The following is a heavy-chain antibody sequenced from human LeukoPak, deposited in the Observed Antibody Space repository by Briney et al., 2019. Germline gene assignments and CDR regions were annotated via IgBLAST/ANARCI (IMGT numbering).Heavy chain of an antibody. CDR1: GATFSSYA. Sequence: ASVKVSCKASGATFSSYAISWVRQAPGQGLEWMGWISAYNGNTNYAQKLQGRVTMTTDTSTSTAYMELRSLRSDDTAVYYCARAYSSGSAFDIWGQGTMVTVSS. CDR3: ARAYSSGSAFDI. D-gene: IGHD6-25*01. J-gene: IGHJ3*02. V-gene: IGHV1-18*01. CDR2: ISAYNGNT.